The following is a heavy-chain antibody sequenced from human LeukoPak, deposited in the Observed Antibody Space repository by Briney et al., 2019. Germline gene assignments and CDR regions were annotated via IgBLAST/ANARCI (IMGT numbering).Heavy chain of an antibody. CDR2: ISGSGGST. V-gene: IGHV3-23*01. Sequence: PGGSLRLSCAASGFTLSRYWMHWVRQAPGKGLVWVSAISGSGGSTYYADSVKGRFTISRDNSKNTLYLQMNSLRAEDTAVYYCAKVTVTTSHYYMDVWGKGTTVTASS. J-gene: IGHJ6*03. CDR1: GFTLSRYW. D-gene: IGHD4-11*01. CDR3: AKVTVTTSHYYMDV.